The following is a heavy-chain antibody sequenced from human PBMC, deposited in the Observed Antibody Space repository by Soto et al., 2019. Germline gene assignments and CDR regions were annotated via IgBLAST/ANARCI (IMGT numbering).Heavy chain of an antibody. CDR3: AREGVAPYYYCGMDV. CDR1: GYTFTSYY. J-gene: IGHJ6*02. D-gene: IGHD5-12*01. CDR2: INPSGGST. V-gene: IGHV1-46*03. Sequence: GASVKVSCKASGYTFTSYYMHWVRQAPGQGLEWMGIINPSGGSTSYAQKFQGRVTMTRDTSTSTVYMELSSLRSDDTAVYYCAREGVAPYYYCGMDVWGQGPPVTVSS.